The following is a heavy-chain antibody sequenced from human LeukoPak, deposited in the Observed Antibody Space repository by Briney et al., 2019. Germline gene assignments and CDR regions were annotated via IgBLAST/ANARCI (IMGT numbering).Heavy chain of an antibody. J-gene: IGHJ6*02. CDR3: ARVVRDSSGPVVSLCYYGMDV. Sequence: SQTLSLTCAISGDSVSSNSAAWNWIRQSPSRGLEWLGRTYYRSKWYNDYAVSVKSRITINPDTSKNQFSLQLNSVTPEDTAVYYCARVVRDSSGPVVSLCYYGMDVWGQGTTVTVSS. CDR2: TYYRSKWYN. CDR1: GDSVSSNSAA. D-gene: IGHD3-22*01. V-gene: IGHV6-1*01.